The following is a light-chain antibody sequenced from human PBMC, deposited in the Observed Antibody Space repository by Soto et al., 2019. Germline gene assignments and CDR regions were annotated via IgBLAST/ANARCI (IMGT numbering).Light chain of an antibody. V-gene: IGKV1-13*02. CDR2: DAS. CDR3: LLFNTYPQA. CDR1: QSIGSA. J-gene: IGKJ4*01. Sequence: AIQLTQSPSSLSASIGDRVTITCRARQSIGSALAWYQQAPGNPPKLLIFDASTLENGVPSRFSGGGSGTDFTLTISSLQPEDFATYYCLLFNTYPQAFGGGTKVEIK.